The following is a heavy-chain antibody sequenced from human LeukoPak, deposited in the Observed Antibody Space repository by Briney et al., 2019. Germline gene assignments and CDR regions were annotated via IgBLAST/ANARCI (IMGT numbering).Heavy chain of an antibody. Sequence: SETLSLTCTVSGGSISSSSYYWGWIRQPPGKGLESIGSIYYSGSTYYNPSLKSRVTISVDTSKNQFSLKLSSVTAADTAVYYCAPGASDGYNYFVFDYWGQGTLVTVSS. CDR1: GGSISSSSYY. CDR3: APGASDGYNYFVFDY. CDR2: IYYSGST. J-gene: IGHJ4*02. V-gene: IGHV4-39*07. D-gene: IGHD5-24*01.